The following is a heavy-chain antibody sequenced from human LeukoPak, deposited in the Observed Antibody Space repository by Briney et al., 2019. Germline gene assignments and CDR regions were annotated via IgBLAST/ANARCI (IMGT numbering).Heavy chain of an antibody. CDR1: GGTFSSYA. Sequence: GSSVKVSCXASGGTFSSYAISWVRQAPGQGLEWMGGIIPIFGTANYAQKFQGRVTITTDESTSTAYMELSSLRSEDTAVYYCARGGYYDSSGYFDYWGQGTLVTVPS. D-gene: IGHD3-22*01. CDR3: ARGGYYDSSGYFDY. J-gene: IGHJ4*02. V-gene: IGHV1-69*05. CDR2: IIPIFGTA.